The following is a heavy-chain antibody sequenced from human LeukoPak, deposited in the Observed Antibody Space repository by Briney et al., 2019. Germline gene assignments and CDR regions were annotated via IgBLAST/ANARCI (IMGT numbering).Heavy chain of an antibody. J-gene: IGHJ4*02. V-gene: IGHV3-23*01. CDR2: ISGSGGST. D-gene: IGHD3-22*01. CDR1: GFTFSSYA. CDR3: AKSEGIRDYYDSSGYYYDY. Sequence: GGSLRLSCAASGFTFSSYAMSWVRQAPGKGLEWVSAISGSGGSTYYADSVKGRFTISRDNSKNTLYLQMNSLRAEDTAVYYCAKSEGIRDYYDSSGYYYDYWGQGTLATVSS.